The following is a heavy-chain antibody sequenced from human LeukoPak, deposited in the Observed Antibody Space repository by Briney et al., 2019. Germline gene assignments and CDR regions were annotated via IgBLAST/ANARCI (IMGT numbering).Heavy chain of an antibody. CDR1: GFTFSSYS. CDR3: ARDAGYDFWSGYYTDY. Sequence: GGSLRLSCAASGFTFSSYSMNWVRQAPGKGLEWVSSVSSSSSYIYYADSVKGRFTISRDNAKNSLYLQMNSLRAEDTAVYYCARDAGYDFWSGYYTDYWGQGTLVTVSS. CDR2: VSSSSSYI. D-gene: IGHD3-3*01. J-gene: IGHJ4*02. V-gene: IGHV3-21*01.